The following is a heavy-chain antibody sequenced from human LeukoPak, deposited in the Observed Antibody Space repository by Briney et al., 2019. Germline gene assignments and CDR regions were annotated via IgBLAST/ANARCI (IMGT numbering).Heavy chain of an antibody. D-gene: IGHD3-16*01. CDR2: MKQVGVKT. Sequence: GGSPRLSCAASGYTPTLSSMTWVRQAPGKGLERVANMKQVGVKTYYTDSVKSPFTISRDTAQKTLYLQINTARAENTAVYYCARCQRGALDYWVQETLVADSS. V-gene: IGHV3-7*01. CDR1: GYTPTLSS. CDR3: ARCQRGALDY. J-gene: IGHJ4*02.